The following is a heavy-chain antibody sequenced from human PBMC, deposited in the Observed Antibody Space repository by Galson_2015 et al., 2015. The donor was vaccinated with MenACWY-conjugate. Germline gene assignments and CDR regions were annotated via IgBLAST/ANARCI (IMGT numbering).Heavy chain of an antibody. CDR3: ARRTTATEYFDY. CDR2: VYPGDSDT. J-gene: IGHJ4*02. Sequence: QSGAEVKKPGEALKISCKGYGYSFTNYWIAWVRQMPGTGLEWMGTVYPGDSDTRYSPSFQGQFTTSVDKSISTAYLQRSGLKASDTAIYYCARRTTATEYFDYWGQGTLVTVSS. D-gene: IGHD2-15*01. CDR1: GYSFTNYW. V-gene: IGHV5-51*01.